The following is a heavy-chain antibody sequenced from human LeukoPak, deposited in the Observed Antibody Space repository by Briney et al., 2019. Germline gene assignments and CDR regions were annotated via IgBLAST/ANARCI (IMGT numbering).Heavy chain of an antibody. J-gene: IGHJ5*01. D-gene: IGHD3-16*01. CDR1: GFTVSAKY. V-gene: IGHV3-66*02. CDR2: IYSDGGT. CDR3: ARDGGFGGPGGDNWFDS. Sequence: GGSLRLSCAASGFTVSAKYMSWVRQGPGEGLDWISSIYSDGGTNYADSVKGRFTISRDNSKNTLYLQMNSLRPEDTAVYYCARDGGFGGPGGDNWFDSWGQGALVTVSS.